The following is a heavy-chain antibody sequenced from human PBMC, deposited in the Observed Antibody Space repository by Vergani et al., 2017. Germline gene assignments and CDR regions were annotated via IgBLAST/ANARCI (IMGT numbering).Heavy chain of an antibody. CDR3: ARGFLDSKYRHNWFGP. V-gene: IGHV1-8*01. CDR1: GYNFTSFD. D-gene: IGHD3/OR15-3a*01. CDR2: MNPKSGNT. J-gene: IGHJ5*02. Sequence: QEQLVQSGAEVRKPGASVKVSCKASGYNFTSFDINWVRLATGQGLEWMGWMNPKSGNTAYAAKFQGRITMTRDSSTDTAYMEMKSLRSDDTAIYFCARGFLDSKYRHNWFGPWGQGTVVTVSS.